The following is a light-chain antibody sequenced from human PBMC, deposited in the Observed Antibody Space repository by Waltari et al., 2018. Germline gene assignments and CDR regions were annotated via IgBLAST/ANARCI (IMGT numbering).Light chain of an antibody. CDR3: QQSDSLPLT. CDR1: QTINKY. CDR2: VIS. J-gene: IGKJ4*01. Sequence: DIQMTQSPSSLSASVGDRFTITCRASQTINKYLNWYQKKPGRAPKVLISVISYLHTGVPSRFSGSGSGTDFTLTISSLQPEDFATYYCQQSDSLPLTFGGGTKVEIK. V-gene: IGKV1-39*01.